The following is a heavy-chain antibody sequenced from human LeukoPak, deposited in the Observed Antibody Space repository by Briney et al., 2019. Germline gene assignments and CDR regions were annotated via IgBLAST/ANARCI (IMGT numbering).Heavy chain of an antibody. J-gene: IGHJ6*02. CDR1: GGSISSRSYY. CDR3: ARRVPMVRGVYGMDV. Sequence: SETLSLTCTVSGGSISSRSYYWGWIRQPPGKGLVWIGKISDSGNSYYNPSLKSRVTISVDTSKNQFSLKLSSVTAADTAVYYCARRVPMVRGVYGMDVWGQGTTVTVSS. CDR2: ISDSGNS. V-gene: IGHV4-39*07. D-gene: IGHD3-10*01.